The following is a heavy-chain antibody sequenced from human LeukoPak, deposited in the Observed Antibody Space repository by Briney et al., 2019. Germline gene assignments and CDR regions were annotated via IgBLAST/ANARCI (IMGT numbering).Heavy chain of an antibody. V-gene: IGHV3-21*01. J-gene: IGHJ4*02. Sequence: GGSLRLSCAASGFTFSSYSMNWVRQAPGKGLEWVSSISSSSSYIYYADSVKGRFTISRDNAKNSLYLQMNSLRAEDTAVYYCARVLESSIAARGGFDYWGQGTLVTVSS. D-gene: IGHD6-6*01. CDR2: ISSSSSYI. CDR3: ARVLESSIAARGGFDY. CDR1: GFTFSSYS.